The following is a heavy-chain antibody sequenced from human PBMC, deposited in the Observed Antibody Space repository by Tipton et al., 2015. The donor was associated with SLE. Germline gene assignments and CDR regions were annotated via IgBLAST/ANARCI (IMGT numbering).Heavy chain of an antibody. Sequence: TLSLTCVVSGYSISSGYYWGWFRQPPGKGLEWIGSIYYSGSTYYNPSLKSRVTISVDTSKNQFSLKLSSVTAADTAVYYCASHMTTVTLAAFDIWGQGTMVTVSS. CDR2: IYYSGST. J-gene: IGHJ3*02. CDR3: ASHMTTVTLAAFDI. D-gene: IGHD4-17*01. V-gene: IGHV4-38-2*01. CDR1: GYSISSGYY.